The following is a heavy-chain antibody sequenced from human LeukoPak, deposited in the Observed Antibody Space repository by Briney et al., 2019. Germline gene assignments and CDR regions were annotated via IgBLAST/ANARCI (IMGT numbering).Heavy chain of an antibody. D-gene: IGHD3-10*01. V-gene: IGHV3-21*01. CDR2: ISSSSSYI. J-gene: IGHJ4*02. CDR3: ARYGSGSYYFDY. Sequence: PGGSLRLSCAASGFTFSSYSMNWVRQAPGKGLEWVSSISSSSSYIYYADSVKGRFTTSRDNAKNSLYLQMNSLRAEDTAVYYCARYGSGSYYFDYWGQGTLVTVSS. CDR1: GFTFSSYS.